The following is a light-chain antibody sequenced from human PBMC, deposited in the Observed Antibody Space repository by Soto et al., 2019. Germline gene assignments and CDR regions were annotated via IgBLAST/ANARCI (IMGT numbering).Light chain of an antibody. CDR1: QSVSSY. CDR2: DAS. V-gene: IGKV3-11*01. J-gene: IGKJ3*01. CDR3: QQRSNWVFT. Sequence: EIVLTQSPATLSLSPGERATLSCRASQSVSSYLAWYQQKPGQAPRLLIYDASNRATGIPARFSGSGSRTDFTLTISSLEPEDFAVYYCQQRSNWVFTFGPGTKVDIK.